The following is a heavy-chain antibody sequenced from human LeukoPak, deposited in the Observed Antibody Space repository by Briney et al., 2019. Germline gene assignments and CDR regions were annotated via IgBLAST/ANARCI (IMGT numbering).Heavy chain of an antibody. CDR1: GFTFSSYA. V-gene: IGHV3-23*01. D-gene: IGHD3-10*01. J-gene: IGHJ4*02. CDR3: ANQVVRGVIGYYFDY. Sequence: GSLTLSCAASGFTFSSYAMRWVRPAPGRGLAGVSAISGSGGSTYYADSVKGRFTISRDNSKNTLYLQMNSLRAEDTAVYYCANQVVRGVIGYYFDYWGQGTLVTVSS. CDR2: ISGSGGST.